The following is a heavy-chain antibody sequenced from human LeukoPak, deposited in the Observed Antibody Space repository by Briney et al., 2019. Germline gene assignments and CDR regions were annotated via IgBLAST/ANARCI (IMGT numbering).Heavy chain of an antibody. CDR1: GSTFSSYW. V-gene: IGHV3-7*03. J-gene: IGHJ4*02. Sequence: PGGSLRLSCAASGSTFSSYWMSWVRQAPGKGLEWVANIKQDGSEKYYVDSVKGRFTISRDNAKNSLYLQMSSLRAEDTAVYYCAKGLRITFDYWGQGTLVTVSS. CDR2: IKQDGSEK. CDR3: AKGLRITFDY. D-gene: IGHD1-20*01.